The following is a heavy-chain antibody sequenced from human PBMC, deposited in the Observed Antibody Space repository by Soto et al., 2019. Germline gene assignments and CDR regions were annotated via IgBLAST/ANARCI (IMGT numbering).Heavy chain of an antibody. CDR2: IYPGDSHA. D-gene: IGHD1-26*01. Sequence: PGESLKLSYKGSGYSFTNYWIGWVRQMPGKGLEWMGIIYPGDSHAIYSPSFQGQVTMSADKSISTAYLQWSSLKASDTAMYYCARPYSGGPNDPFDVWGQGTMVTVS. V-gene: IGHV5-51*01. CDR3: ARPYSGGPNDPFDV. J-gene: IGHJ3*01. CDR1: GYSFTNYW.